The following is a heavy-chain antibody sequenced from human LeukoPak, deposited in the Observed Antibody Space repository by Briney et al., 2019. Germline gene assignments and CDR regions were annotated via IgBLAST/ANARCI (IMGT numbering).Heavy chain of an antibody. Sequence: PSETLPLTCAVYGGSFSGYYWSWIRQPPGKGLEWIGEINHSGSTNYNPSLKSRVTISVDTSKNQFSLKLSSVTAADTAVYYCARAGVVVPATNWFDPWGQGTLVTVSS. V-gene: IGHV4-34*01. D-gene: IGHD2-2*01. CDR2: INHSGST. J-gene: IGHJ5*02. CDR1: GGSFSGYY. CDR3: ARAGVVVPATNWFDP.